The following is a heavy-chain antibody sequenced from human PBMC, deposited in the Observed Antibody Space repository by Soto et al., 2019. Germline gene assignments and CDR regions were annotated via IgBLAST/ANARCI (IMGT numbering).Heavy chain of an antibody. D-gene: IGHD3-10*01. CDR1: GGSIGYYY. CDR3: ATFFYGSENTAPPDI. Sequence: SETLSLTCTVSGGSIGYYYWSWIRQPPGKGLEWIGCIYYNGRTNYNPSLKSRVTMSVDTSKNQFSLNLRSMTAADTAVYYCATFFYGSENTAPPDIWGQGTLVTVSS. J-gene: IGHJ4*02. CDR2: IYYNGRT. V-gene: IGHV4-59*08.